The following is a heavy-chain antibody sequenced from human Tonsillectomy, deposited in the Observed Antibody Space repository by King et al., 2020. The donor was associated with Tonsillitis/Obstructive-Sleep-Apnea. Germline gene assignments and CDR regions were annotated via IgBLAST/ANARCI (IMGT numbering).Heavy chain of an antibody. CDR2: INGSVGST. CDR3: AKLRFLEWFHWYFDL. Sequence: VQLVESGGGLVQPGGSLSLPCAPSGFPFSSFAMSWVRRAPGKGLVWVSAINGSVGSTYYADSVKGRFTISRDNSKNTLYLQMNSLRAEDTAVYYCAKLRFLEWFHWYFDLWGRGTLVTVSS. V-gene: IGHV3-23*04. D-gene: IGHD3-3*01. CDR1: GFPFSSFA. J-gene: IGHJ2*01.